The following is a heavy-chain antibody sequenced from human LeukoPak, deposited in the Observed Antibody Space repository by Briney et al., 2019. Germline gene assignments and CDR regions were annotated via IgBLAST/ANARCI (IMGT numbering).Heavy chain of an antibody. CDR1: GFTFSSYS. CDR2: ISNIDSYI. CDR3: ARARAASGSYYLYFDY. J-gene: IGHJ4*02. V-gene: IGHV3-21*01. Sequence: GGSLRLPCAASGFTFSSYSMNWVRQAPGKGLEWVSCISNIDSYIYYADSVKGRFTISRDNARNSLYLQMNSLRAEDTAVYYCARARAASGSYYLYFDYWGQGTLVTVSS. D-gene: IGHD1-26*01.